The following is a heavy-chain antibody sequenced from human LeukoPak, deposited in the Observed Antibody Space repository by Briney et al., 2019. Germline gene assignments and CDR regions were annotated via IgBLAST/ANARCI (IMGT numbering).Heavy chain of an antibody. Sequence: SETLSLTCTVSGGSISSGGYYWGWIRQHPGKGLEWIGYIYNSGSTYYNPPLKSRVTISVDTSKNQFSLKLSSVTAADTAVYYCAREIYVVREIVIPSYCDYWGQGTLVTVSS. CDR2: IYNSGST. V-gene: IGHV4-31*03. CDR1: GGSISSGGYY. J-gene: IGHJ4*02. CDR3: AREIYVVREIVIPSYCDY. D-gene: IGHD3-10*01.